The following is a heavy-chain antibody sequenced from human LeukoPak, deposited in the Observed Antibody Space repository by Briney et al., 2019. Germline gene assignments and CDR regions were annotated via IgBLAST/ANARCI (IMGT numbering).Heavy chain of an antibody. CDR1: GGSISSYY. V-gene: IGHV4-59*01. CDR3: ARDSLFSGFDY. J-gene: IGHJ4*02. D-gene: IGHD3-16*01. Sequence: SETLSLTCTVSGGSISSYYWSWIRQPPGKGLEWIGHIYYSGSTNYNPSLKSRVTISVDTSKNQFSLKLSSVTAADTAVYYCARDSLFSGFDYWGQGTLVTVSP. CDR2: IYYSGST.